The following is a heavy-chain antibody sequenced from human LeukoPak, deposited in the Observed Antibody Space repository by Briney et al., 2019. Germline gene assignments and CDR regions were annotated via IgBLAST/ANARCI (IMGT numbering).Heavy chain of an antibody. CDR2: ISTYTGRA. CDR1: GYRFNVYD. J-gene: IGHJ3*01. Sequence: ASVKVSCKTSGYRFNVYDILWVRQAPGHGLDYVGWISTYTGRANYAQKFQGRVSVITDTSTSPAYLELTNLTSSDTGLYYCARADGTNSGTNAFDVWGLGTMVTVAS. V-gene: IGHV1-18*01. D-gene: IGHD4-23*01. CDR3: ARADGTNSGTNAFDV.